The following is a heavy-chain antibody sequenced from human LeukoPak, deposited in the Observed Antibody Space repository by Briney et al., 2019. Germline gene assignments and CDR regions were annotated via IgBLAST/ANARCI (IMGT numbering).Heavy chain of an antibody. CDR3: ARVLYSAWRTLGY. V-gene: IGHV1-8*01. CDR2: MNPNSGNT. D-gene: IGHD2-2*02. Sequence: ASVKVSCKASGYTFTSHDINWVRQATGRGLEWMGWMNPNSGNTGYAQKFQGRVTMTRNTSISTAYMELSSLRSEDTAVYYCARVLYSAWRTLGYWGQGTLVTVSS. CDR1: GYTFTSHD. J-gene: IGHJ4*02.